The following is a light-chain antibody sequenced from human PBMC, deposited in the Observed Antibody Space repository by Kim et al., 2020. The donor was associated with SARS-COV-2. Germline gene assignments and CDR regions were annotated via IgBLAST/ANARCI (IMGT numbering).Light chain of an antibody. CDR2: RDT. J-gene: IGLJ3*02. CDR1: SNNLGLQG. Sequence: RQTPPLTCTGNSNNLGLQGATWLQQLRGHPTKLLSYRDTNRPAGISVRVSASRSGTTASLNSTELQPEDGADYYCSAWDSSLSSWVFGGGTQRTVL. CDR3: SAWDSSLSSWV. V-gene: IGLV10-54*01.